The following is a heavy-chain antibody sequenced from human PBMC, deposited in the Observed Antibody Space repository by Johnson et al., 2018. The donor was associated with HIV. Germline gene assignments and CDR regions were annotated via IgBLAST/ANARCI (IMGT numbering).Heavy chain of an antibody. J-gene: IGHJ3*02. CDR3: ARRGLANAFDI. CDR2: ISYDGSNK. V-gene: IGHV3-30-3*01. Sequence: VQLVESGGGLVQPGGSLRLSCAASGFTFSSYAMHWVRQDPGKGLEWVAVISYDGSNKYYADSVKGRFTISRDNSKNTLYLQMNSLRAEDTAVYYCARRGLANAFDIWGQGTMVTVSS. D-gene: IGHD3-10*01. CDR1: GFTFSSYA.